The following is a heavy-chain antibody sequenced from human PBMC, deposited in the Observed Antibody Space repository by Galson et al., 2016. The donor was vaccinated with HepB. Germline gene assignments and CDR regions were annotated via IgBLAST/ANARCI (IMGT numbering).Heavy chain of an antibody. J-gene: IGHJ4*02. CDR3: AKDSGGDAYYFDL. Sequence: SLRLSCAASGFTFSTYAMTWVRQAPGKGLEWVSVIVGRGVSTYYTDSVKGRFTISRDNSKNTLYLQMNSLRAEDTAVYFCAKDSGGDAYYFDLWGQGTLVIVSS. CDR1: GFTFSTYA. D-gene: IGHD2-21*02. V-gene: IGHV3-23*01. CDR2: IVGRGVST.